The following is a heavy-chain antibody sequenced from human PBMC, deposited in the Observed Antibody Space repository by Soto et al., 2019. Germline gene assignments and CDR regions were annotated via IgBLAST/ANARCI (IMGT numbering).Heavy chain of an antibody. CDR3: AKADSNYAGRFSYDYIDV. V-gene: IGHV1-18*01. Sequence: QVQLVQSGTEVKKPGASVKVSCKASGYTFRSYGISWVRQAPGQGLEWMGWISGYNGNTHYSQKFQGKVTMTTDTSSSTGYMELRNRRSDDTAVYYCAKADSNYAGRFSYDYIDVWGTRTIITVSS. D-gene: IGHD4-4*01. CDR2: ISGYNGNT. J-gene: IGHJ6*03. CDR1: GYTFRSYG.